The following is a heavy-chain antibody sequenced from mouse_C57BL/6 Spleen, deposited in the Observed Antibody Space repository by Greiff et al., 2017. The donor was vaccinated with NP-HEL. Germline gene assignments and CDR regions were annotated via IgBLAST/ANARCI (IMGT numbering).Heavy chain of an antibody. CDR2: IRNKANDYTT. J-gene: IGHJ4*01. CDR1: GFTFTDYY. D-gene: IGHD1-1*01. V-gene: IGHV7-3*01. CDR3: ARYNCVYGDCAMDY. Sequence: EVQLVESGGGLVQPGGSLSLSCAASGFTFTDYYMRWVRQAPGQALEWFGFIRNKANDYTTEYSASVKGRFTISRDNSQSILYLQMNALRAKDRDTYYCARYNCVYGDCAMDYWGQGTSVTVSS.